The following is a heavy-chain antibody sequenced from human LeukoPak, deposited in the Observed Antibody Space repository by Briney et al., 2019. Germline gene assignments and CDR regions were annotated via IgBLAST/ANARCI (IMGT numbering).Heavy chain of an antibody. V-gene: IGHV1-69*04. CDR2: IIPILGIA. Sequence: SVKVSCKASGGTFSSYAISWVRQAPGQGLEWMGRIIPILGIADYAQKFQGRVTITADKSTSTAYMELSSLRSEDTAVYYCAREETVDYYDSSGYYRPFDYWGQGTLVTVSS. D-gene: IGHD3-22*01. CDR1: GGTFSSYA. J-gene: IGHJ4*02. CDR3: AREETVDYYDSSGYYRPFDY.